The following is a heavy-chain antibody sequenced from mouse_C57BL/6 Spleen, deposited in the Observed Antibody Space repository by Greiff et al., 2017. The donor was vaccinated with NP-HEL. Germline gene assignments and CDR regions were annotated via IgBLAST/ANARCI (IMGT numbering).Heavy chain of an antibody. CDR1: GYSITSGYY. V-gene: IGHV3-6*01. CDR2: ISYDGSN. J-gene: IGHJ2*01. Sequence: EVQLVESGPGLVKPSQSLSLTCSVTGYSITSGYYWNWIRQFPGNKLEWMGYISYDGSNNYNPSLKNRISITRDTSKNQFFLKLNSVTTEDTATYYCARSPYDYDDYFDYWGQGTTLTVSS. CDR3: ARSPYDYDDYFDY. D-gene: IGHD2-4*01.